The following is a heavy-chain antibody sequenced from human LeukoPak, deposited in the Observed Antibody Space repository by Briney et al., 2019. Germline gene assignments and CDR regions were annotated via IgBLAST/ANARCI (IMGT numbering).Heavy chain of an antibody. CDR2: INHSGST. J-gene: IGHJ6*02. V-gene: IGHV4-34*01. CDR1: GFTFDSYA. D-gene: IGHD2-2*01. Sequence: PGGSLRLSCLASGFTFDSYAMSWVRQAPGKGLEWIGEINHSGSTNYNPSLKSRVTISVDTSKNQFSLRLSSVTAADTAVYYCARSLNHCSSTSCSWDVWGQGTTVTVSS. CDR3: ARSLNHCSSTSCSWDV.